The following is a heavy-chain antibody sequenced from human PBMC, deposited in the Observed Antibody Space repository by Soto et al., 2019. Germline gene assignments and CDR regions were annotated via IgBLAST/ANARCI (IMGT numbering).Heavy chain of an antibody. CDR1: GFTFSSYA. J-gene: IGHJ4*02. CDR2: ISYDGSNK. D-gene: IGHD6-13*01. Sequence: GGSLRLSCAASGFTFSSYAMHWVRQAPGKGLEWVAVISYDGSNKYYADSVKGRFTISRDNSKNTLYLQMNSLRAEDTAVYYCARVAAAGTPEIDYWVQGTLVTVSS. V-gene: IGHV3-30-3*01. CDR3: ARVAAAGTPEIDY.